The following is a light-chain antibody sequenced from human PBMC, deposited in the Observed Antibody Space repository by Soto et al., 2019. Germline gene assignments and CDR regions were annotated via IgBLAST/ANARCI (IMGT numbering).Light chain of an antibody. CDR3: QQYTDWPLT. J-gene: IGKJ1*01. CDR1: QSVSSSY. CDR2: GAS. Sequence: EVVMTQSPATLSVSPGERATLSCRASQSVSSSYLAWYQQKPGQAPRLLIYGASTRATGVPDRFSGSGSGTDFTLTISRLEPEDFVVYYCQQYTDWPLTFGQGTKVEVK. V-gene: IGKV3-20*01.